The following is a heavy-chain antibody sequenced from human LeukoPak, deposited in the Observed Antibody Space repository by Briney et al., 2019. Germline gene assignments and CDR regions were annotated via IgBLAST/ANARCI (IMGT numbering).Heavy chain of an antibody. V-gene: IGHV4-39*07. CDR3: AREAEDIAVAGPYFDL. J-gene: IGHJ2*01. CDR2: IYYSGST. Sequence: PSETLSLTCTVSGGSISSSSYYWGWIRQPPGKGLEWIGSIYYSGSTYYNPSLKSRVTISVDTSKNQFSLKLSSVTAADTAVYYCAREAEDIAVAGPYFDLWGRGTLVTVSS. CDR1: GGSISSSSYY. D-gene: IGHD6-19*01.